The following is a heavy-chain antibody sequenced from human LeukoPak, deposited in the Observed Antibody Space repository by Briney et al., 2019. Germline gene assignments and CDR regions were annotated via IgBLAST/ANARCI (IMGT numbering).Heavy chain of an antibody. J-gene: IGHJ4*02. CDR2: FDPEDGET. V-gene: IGHV1-24*01. CDR1: GYTLTELA. D-gene: IGHD3-22*01. CDR3: ATKTYYDSSGYYY. Sequence: GGSVKVSCKVSGYTLTELAMHWVRQAPGKGREWMGGFDPEDGETIYAQKLQGRVTMTDDTSTDTAYMELSSLRSEDTAVYYCATKTYYDSSGYYYWGQGTLVTVSS.